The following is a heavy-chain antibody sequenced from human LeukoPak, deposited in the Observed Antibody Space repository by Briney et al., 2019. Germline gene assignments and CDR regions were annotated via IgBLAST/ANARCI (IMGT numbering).Heavy chain of an antibody. CDR2: IKQDGSEK. Sequence: PGGSLRLSCAASGFTFSSYWMSWVRQAPGKGLEWVANIKQDGSEKYYVDSVKGRFTISRDNAKNSLYLQMNSLRAEDTAVYYCGGGWGGYYFMIVGANKWGNDYGGQGTLVTVS. D-gene: IGHD3-22*01. CDR3: GGGWGGYYFMIVGANKWGNDY. V-gene: IGHV3-7*04. CDR1: GFTFSSYW. J-gene: IGHJ4*02.